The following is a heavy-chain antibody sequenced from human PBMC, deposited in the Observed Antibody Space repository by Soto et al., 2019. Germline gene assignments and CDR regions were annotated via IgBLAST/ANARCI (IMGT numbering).Heavy chain of an antibody. Sequence: PSETLSLTCTVSGGSISSYYWSWIRQPPGKGLEWIGYIYYSGSTNYNPSLKSRVTISVDTSKNQFSLELSSVTAADTAVYYCARDRVGSSGWYGTYYYYGMDVWGQGTTVTVSS. CDR2: IYYSGST. J-gene: IGHJ6*02. D-gene: IGHD6-19*01. CDR1: GGSISSYY. CDR3: ARDRVGSSGWYGTYYYYGMDV. V-gene: IGHV4-59*01.